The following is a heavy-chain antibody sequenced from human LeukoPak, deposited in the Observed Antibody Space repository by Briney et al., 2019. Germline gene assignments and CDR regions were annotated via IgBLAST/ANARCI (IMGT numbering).Heavy chain of an antibody. V-gene: IGHV3-21*01. Sequence: GGSLRLSCAASGFTFSNAWMSWVRQAPGKGLEWVSSISSSSSYIYYADSVKGRFTISRDNAKNSLYLQMNSLRAEDTAVYYCATLQNWFDPWGQGTLVTVSS. J-gene: IGHJ5*02. CDR3: ATLQNWFDP. CDR1: GFTFSNAW. D-gene: IGHD5-24*01. CDR2: ISSSSSYI.